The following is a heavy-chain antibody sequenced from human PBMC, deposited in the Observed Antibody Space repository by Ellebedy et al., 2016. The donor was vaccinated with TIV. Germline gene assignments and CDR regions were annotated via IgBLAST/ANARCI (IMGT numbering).Heavy chain of an antibody. CDR1: GGSLSGYY. J-gene: IGHJ3*02. V-gene: IGHV4-34*01. D-gene: IGHD3-22*01. CDR2: ISHTGST. Sequence: SETLSLTCAVYGGSLSGYYWSWIRQPPGKGLEWIGEISHTGSTYYNPSLKSRVTISVDTSKNQFSLHLTSVTAADAAVYYCARGSHYMKLVVITSDAFDIWGQGTRVTVSS. CDR3: ARGSHYMKLVVITSDAFDI.